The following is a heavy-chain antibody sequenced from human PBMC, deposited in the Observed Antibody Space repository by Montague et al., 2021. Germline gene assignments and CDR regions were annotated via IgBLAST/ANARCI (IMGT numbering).Heavy chain of an antibody. J-gene: IGHJ4*02. CDR3: GRGQWLVPYYLDS. D-gene: IGHD6-19*01. CDR2: IYYTGSS. Sequence: SETLSLTCNVSGGSVSTGNYYWTWIRQPPGKELEWIGYIYYTGSSKYNPSLESRVTISISTPKEQFTLKLSSVTAADTAVYYCGRGQWLVPYYLDSWGQGTLVTVSS. V-gene: IGHV4-61*01. CDR1: GGSVSTGNYY.